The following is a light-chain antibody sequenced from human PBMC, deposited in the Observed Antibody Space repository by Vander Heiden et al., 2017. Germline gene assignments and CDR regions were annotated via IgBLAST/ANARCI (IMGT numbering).Light chain of an antibody. CDR1: EDINKW. J-gene: IGKJ4*01. CDR3: QQANIFPIT. CDR2: STS. V-gene: IGKV1-12*01. Sequence: DIQMTQSPSSVSASVGDRVTITCRASEDINKWLAWYQQKPGKAPKLLIYSTSTWQSGGPSRLRGSGSGTDFTLTIISRQPEDFATYYCQQANIFPITLGGGTKV.